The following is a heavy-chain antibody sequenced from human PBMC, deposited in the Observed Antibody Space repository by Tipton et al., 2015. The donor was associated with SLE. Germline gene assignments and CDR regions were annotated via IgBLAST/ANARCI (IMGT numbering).Heavy chain of an antibody. CDR1: GDSMSSYC. Sequence: LRLSCSVSGDSMSSYCWSWIRQSPGKGLEWIGRVYTTGSTNYNPSLKSRVSISIDTSKNQFSLKMNSITAADAAVYYCARELVGAAKDFFDYFDSWGQGTLVTVSS. V-gene: IGHV4-4*08. D-gene: IGHD1-26*01. CDR2: VYTTGST. CDR3: ARELVGAAKDFFDYFDS. J-gene: IGHJ4*02.